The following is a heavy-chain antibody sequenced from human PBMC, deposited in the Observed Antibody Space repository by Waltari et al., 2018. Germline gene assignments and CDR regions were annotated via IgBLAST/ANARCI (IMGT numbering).Heavy chain of an antibody. CDR1: GYTFTSYD. CDR3: ARGSYDFWSGYPWTQYYYYYMDV. J-gene: IGHJ6*03. CDR2: MNPNSGNT. Sequence: QVQLVQSGAEVKKPGASVKVSCKSSGYTFTSYDINWVRQATGQGLEWMGWMNPNSGNTGYAQNFQGRVTITMNTFISTGYMELSSLTSEDTAVYYCARGSYDFWSGYPWTQYYYYYMDVWGKGTTVTVSS. V-gene: IGHV1-8*01. D-gene: IGHD3-3*01.